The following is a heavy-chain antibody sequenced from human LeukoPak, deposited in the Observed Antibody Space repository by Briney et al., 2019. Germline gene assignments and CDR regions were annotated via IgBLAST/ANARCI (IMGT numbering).Heavy chain of an antibody. J-gene: IGHJ4*02. D-gene: IGHD6-13*01. V-gene: IGHV3-7*02. Sequence: GRSLRLSCAASGFTFSTYWMSWVRQAPGKGLEWVANIKQDGSEKYYVDSVKGRFTISRDNAKNSLYLQMNSLRAEDTAVYYCARAYSSSWYYFDYWGQGTLVTVSS. CDR2: IKQDGSEK. CDR3: ARAYSSSWYYFDY. CDR1: GFTFSTYW.